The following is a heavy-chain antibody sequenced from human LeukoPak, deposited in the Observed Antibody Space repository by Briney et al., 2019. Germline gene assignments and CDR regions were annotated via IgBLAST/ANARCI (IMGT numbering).Heavy chain of an antibody. Sequence: PGGSLRLSCAASGFTVSSSYMSWVRQAPGKGLEWVSVIYAGGSTYYADSVKGRFTISRDNSKNTLYLQMNSLRAEDTAVFYCARGASDGGYYYYGMDVWGQGTTVTVSS. D-gene: IGHD5-24*01. J-gene: IGHJ6*02. CDR2: IYAGGST. CDR3: ARGASDGGYYYYGMDV. V-gene: IGHV3-53*01. CDR1: GFTVSSSY.